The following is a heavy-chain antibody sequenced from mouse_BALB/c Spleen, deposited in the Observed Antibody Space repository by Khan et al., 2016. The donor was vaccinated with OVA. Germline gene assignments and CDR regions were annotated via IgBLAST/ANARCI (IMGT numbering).Heavy chain of an antibody. CDR1: GFTFSDYG. D-gene: IGHD1-2*01. Sequence: EVELVESGGGLVQPGGSRKLSCAASGFTFSDYGMAWVRQAPGKGPEWVAFISDFAYTIYSADTVTGRFTISRENAKNNLYLEMSSHMSEDTAIYDCARGGGTAPFAYWGLGTLVTVSA. CDR3: ARGGGTAPFAY. CDR2: ISDFAYTI. V-gene: IGHV5-15*02. J-gene: IGHJ3*01.